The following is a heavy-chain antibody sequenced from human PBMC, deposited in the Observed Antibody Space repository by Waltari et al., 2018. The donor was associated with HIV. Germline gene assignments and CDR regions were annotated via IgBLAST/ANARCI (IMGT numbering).Heavy chain of an antibody. Sequence: EVQVLESGGALVQPGGSLRLSCAASGFTFSNYGMSWVRQAPGKGREWVSTIRGSGGSTYDADSVKGRFTVSRDNSKNTLYLQMNSLRAEDTAVYFCVKEHQYSHSWYSYYGMDVWGQGTTVTVSS. CDR2: IRGSGGST. J-gene: IGHJ6*02. V-gene: IGHV3-23*01. CDR3: VKEHQYSHSWYSYYGMDV. D-gene: IGHD6-13*01. CDR1: GFTFSNYG.